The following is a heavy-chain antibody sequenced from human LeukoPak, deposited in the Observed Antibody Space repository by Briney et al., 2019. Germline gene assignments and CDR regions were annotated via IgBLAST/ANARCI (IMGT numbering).Heavy chain of an antibody. V-gene: IGHV1-69*05. CDR1: GGTFSSYA. J-gene: IGHJ3*02. CDR3: ARDRHIVVVTAPKGAFDI. Sequence: ASVKVSCKASGGTFSSYAISWVRQVPGQGLEWMGRIIPIFGTANYAQKFQGRVTITTDESTSTAYMELSSLRSEDTAVYYCARDRHIVVVTAPKGAFDIWGQGTMVTVSS. CDR2: IIPIFGTA. D-gene: IGHD2-21*02.